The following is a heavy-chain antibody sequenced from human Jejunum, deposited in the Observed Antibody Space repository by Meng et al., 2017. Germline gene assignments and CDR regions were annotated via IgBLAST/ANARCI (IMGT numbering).Heavy chain of an antibody. CDR1: GFTITYYW. CDR3: ARDSLNWASEPGAFDI. CDR2: INHDGSQK. V-gene: IGHV3-7*01. J-gene: IGHJ3*02. Sequence: GESLKISCTASGFTITYYWMTWVRQAPGKGLQWVANINHDGSQKYYVDSVRGRFTISRDNAKDSLFLQINSLRTDDTGVYFCARDSLNWASEPGAFDIWGRGTMVT. D-gene: IGHD7-27*01.